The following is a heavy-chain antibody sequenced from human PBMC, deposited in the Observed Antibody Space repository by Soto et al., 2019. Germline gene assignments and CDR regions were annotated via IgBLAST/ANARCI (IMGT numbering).Heavy chain of an antibody. CDR1: GGSISSSSYY. D-gene: IGHD5-18*01. J-gene: IGHJ4*02. Sequence: SETLSLTCTVSGGSISSSSYYWGWIRQPPGKGLEWIGSIYHSGSTYYSPSLENRVTISVDTSKNQFSLMLSSVTAADTAVYYCARLGYSYGYPLDDCWGQGTLVTVSS. CDR2: IYHSGST. CDR3: ARLGYSYGYPLDDC. V-gene: IGHV4-39*01.